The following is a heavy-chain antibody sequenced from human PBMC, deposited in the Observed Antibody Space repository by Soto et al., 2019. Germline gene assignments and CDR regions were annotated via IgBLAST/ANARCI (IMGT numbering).Heavy chain of an antibody. J-gene: IGHJ4*02. CDR3: VRSSCSGGSCYSERYFDY. V-gene: IGHV1-46*03. D-gene: IGHD2-15*01. CDR1: GYTFTSYY. CDR2: INPSGGST. Sequence: ASVKVSCKASGYTFTSYYMHWVRQAPGQGLEWMGIINPSGGSTSYAQKFQGRVTMTRDTSTSTVYMELSSLRSEDTAVYYCVRSSCSGGSCYSERYFDYWGQGTLVNVSS.